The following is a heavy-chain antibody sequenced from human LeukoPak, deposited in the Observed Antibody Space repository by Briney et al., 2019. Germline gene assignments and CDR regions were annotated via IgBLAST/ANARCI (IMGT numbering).Heavy chain of an antibody. D-gene: IGHD3-10*01. CDR1: GGSISSGGYY. J-gene: IGHJ4*02. CDR2: IYYSGST. V-gene: IGHV4-31*03. CDR3: ARSRYYYGSGSYNFDY. Sequence: SETLSLTCTVSGGSISSGGYYWSWIRQHPGKGLEWIGYIYYSGSTYYNPSLKSRVTISVDTSKNQFSLKLSSVTAADTAVYYCARSRYYYGSGSYNFDYWGQGTLVTVSS.